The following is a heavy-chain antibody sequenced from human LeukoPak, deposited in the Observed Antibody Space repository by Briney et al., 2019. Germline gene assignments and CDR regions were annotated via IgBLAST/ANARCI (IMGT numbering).Heavy chain of an antibody. J-gene: IGHJ6*02. CDR1: GGTFISYA. D-gene: IGHD6-25*01. Sequence: SVKVSCKASGGTFISYAISWVRQAPVEGLEWMGRIIPILGIANYAQKFQGRVTITADKSTSTAYMELSSLRSEDTAVYYCARNIAARGYGMDVWGQGTTVTVSS. V-gene: IGHV1-69*04. CDR3: ARNIAARGYGMDV. CDR2: IIPILGIA.